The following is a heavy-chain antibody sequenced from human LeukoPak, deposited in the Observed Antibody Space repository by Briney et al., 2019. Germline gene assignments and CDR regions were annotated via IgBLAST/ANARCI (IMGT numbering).Heavy chain of an antibody. D-gene: IGHD1-1*01. J-gene: IGHJ3*02. Sequence: SENLSLTCTVSGGSISSYYWSWIRQPPGKGLEWIGYIYTSGSTNYNPSLKSRVTISVDTSKNQFSLKLSSVTAADTAVYYCARRSTGIDAFDIWGQGTMVTVSS. CDR1: GGSISSYY. V-gene: IGHV4-4*09. CDR2: IYTSGST. CDR3: ARRSTGIDAFDI.